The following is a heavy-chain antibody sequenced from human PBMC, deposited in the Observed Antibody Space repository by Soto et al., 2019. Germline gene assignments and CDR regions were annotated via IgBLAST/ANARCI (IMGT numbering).Heavy chain of an antibody. Sequence: GGSLRLSCAASGFTFSDYYMSWIRQAPGKGLEWVSYISSSGSTIYYADSVKGRFTISRDNAKNSLYLQMNSLRAEDTAVYYCARRVDLFLHYFDYWGQGTLVTVSS. V-gene: IGHV3-11*01. CDR2: ISSSGSTI. D-gene: IGHD2-15*01. J-gene: IGHJ4*02. CDR1: GFTFSDYY. CDR3: ARRVDLFLHYFDY.